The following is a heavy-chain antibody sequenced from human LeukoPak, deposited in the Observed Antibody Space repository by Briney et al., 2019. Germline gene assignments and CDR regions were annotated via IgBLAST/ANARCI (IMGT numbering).Heavy chain of an antibody. J-gene: IGHJ3*02. Sequence: GGTLRLSCAASGFTFSSYGMSWVRQAPGKGLEWVSVIYSGGSTYYADSVKGRFTISRDNSKNTLYLQMNSLRAEDTAVYYCARMGGGDAFDIWGQGTMVTVSS. CDR1: GFTFSSYG. D-gene: IGHD3-16*01. CDR2: IYSGGST. CDR3: ARMGGGDAFDI. V-gene: IGHV3-53*01.